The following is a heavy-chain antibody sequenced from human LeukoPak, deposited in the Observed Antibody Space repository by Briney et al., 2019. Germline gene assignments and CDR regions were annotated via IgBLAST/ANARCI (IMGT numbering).Heavy chain of an antibody. CDR1: GFIFSRYA. CDR2: TSSSGDTT. Sequence: PGGSLRLSCAASGFIFSRYAMHWVRQAPGKGLEYISATSSSGDTTYYADSVKGRFTISRDNSKNTLYLQINSLRAEDMALYYCAKSSDGSTSFDQWGQGTLVTVSS. D-gene: IGHD2-2*01. CDR3: AKSSDGSTSFDQ. V-gene: IGHV3-64*02. J-gene: IGHJ4*02.